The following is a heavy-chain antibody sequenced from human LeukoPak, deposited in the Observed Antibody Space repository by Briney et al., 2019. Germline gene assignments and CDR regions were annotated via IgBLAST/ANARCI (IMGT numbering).Heavy chain of an antibody. J-gene: IGHJ4*02. CDR3: ARGLNYDSSGYYFF. Sequence: GGSLRLSCAASGFTFSSYGMHWVRQAPGKGLEWVAVIWYDGSNKYYADSVKGRFTISRDNSKNTLYLQMNSLRAEDTAVYYCARGLNYDSSGYYFFWGQGTLVTVSS. CDR1: GFTFSSYG. V-gene: IGHV3-33*01. D-gene: IGHD3-22*01. CDR2: IWYDGSNK.